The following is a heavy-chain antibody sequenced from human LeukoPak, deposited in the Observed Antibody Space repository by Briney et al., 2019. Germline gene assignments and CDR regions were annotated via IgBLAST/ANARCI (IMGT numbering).Heavy chain of an antibody. CDR3: ARDGYMGSGSYVEDY. CDR2: IYYSGST. V-gene: IGHV4-39*07. Sequence: SETLSLTCTVSGGSISSSSYYWGWIRQPPGKGLEWIGSIYYSGSTYYNPSLKSRVTISVDTSKNQFSLKLSSVTAADTAVYYCARDGYMGSGSYVEDYWGQGTLVTVSS. J-gene: IGHJ4*02. D-gene: IGHD3-10*01. CDR1: GGSISSSSYY.